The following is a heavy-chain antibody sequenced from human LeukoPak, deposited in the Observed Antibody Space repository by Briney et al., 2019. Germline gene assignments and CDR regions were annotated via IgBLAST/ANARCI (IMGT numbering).Heavy chain of an antibody. Sequence: GGSLRLSCAASGFTFSSYGMHWVRQAPGKGLEWVAFIRYDGSNKYYADSVKGRFTISRDNAKNTLYLHMNSLRAEDTAVYFCARDPNIAPAGASYYYYYMDIWGKGTTVIVSS. V-gene: IGHV3-30*02. CDR3: ARDPNIAPAGASYYYYYMDI. D-gene: IGHD6-25*01. J-gene: IGHJ6*03. CDR1: GFTFSSYG. CDR2: IRYDGSNK.